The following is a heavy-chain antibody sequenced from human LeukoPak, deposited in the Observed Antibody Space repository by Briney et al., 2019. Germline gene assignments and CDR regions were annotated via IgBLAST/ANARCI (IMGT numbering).Heavy chain of an antibody. Sequence: SETLSLTCTVSGGSISSSSYYWGWVRQPPGKGLEWIGSIYYSGSTYYNPSLKSRVTISVDTSKNQFSLKLSSVTAADTAVYYCARVLYYDFWSGYYTRDYYYYYMDVWGKGTTVTVSS. CDR2: IYYSGST. CDR3: ARVLYYDFWSGYYTRDYYYYYMDV. CDR1: GGSISSSSYY. D-gene: IGHD3-3*01. V-gene: IGHV4-39*07. J-gene: IGHJ6*03.